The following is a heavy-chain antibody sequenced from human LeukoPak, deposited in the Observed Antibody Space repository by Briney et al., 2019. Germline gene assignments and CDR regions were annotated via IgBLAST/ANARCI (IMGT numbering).Heavy chain of an antibody. J-gene: IGHJ5*02. Sequence: ASVKVSCKASGYTFTSYYMHWVRQAPGQGLEWMGIINSSGGSTSYAQKFQGRVTMTRDTSTSTVYMELSSLRSEDTAVYYCARDPGYCSSTSCYDNWFDPWGQGTLVTVSS. V-gene: IGHV1-46*03. D-gene: IGHD2-2*01. CDR2: INSSGGST. CDR3: ARDPGYCSSTSCYDNWFDP. CDR1: GYTFTSYY.